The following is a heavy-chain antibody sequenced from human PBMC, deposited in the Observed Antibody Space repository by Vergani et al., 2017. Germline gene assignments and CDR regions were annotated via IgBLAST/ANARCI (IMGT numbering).Heavy chain of an antibody. J-gene: IGHJ4*02. CDR3: ARDDLGYSSGAYSDY. D-gene: IGHD6-19*01. V-gene: IGHV3-21*01. CDR2: ISSSGSYI. Sequence: EVQLVESGGGLVKPGGSLRLSCAASGFTFSSYSMNWVRQAPGKGLEWVSSISSSGSYIYYADSVKGRFTISRDNAKNSLYLQMNSLRAEDTAVYYCARDDLGYSSGAYSDYWGQGTLVTVSS. CDR1: GFTFSSYS.